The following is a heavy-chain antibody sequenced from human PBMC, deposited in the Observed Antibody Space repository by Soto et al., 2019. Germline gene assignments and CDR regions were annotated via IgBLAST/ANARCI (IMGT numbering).Heavy chain of an antibody. J-gene: IGHJ3*02. V-gene: IGHV3-66*01. CDR3: ARGVTTAHDAFDI. Sequence: EVQLVESGGGLVQPGGSLRLSCAASGFTVSSNYMSWVRQAPGKGLEWVSVIYSGGSTYYADSVKGRLTISRDNSENTLYLQMNSLRAEDTAVYYYARGVTTAHDAFDIWGQGTMVTVSS. CDR2: IYSGGST. D-gene: IGHD1-1*01. CDR1: GFTVSSNY.